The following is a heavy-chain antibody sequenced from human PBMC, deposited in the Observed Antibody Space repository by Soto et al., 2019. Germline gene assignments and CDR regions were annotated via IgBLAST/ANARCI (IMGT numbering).Heavy chain of an antibody. CDR1: GFTFSGSA. CDR2: IRSKANSYAT. CDR3: ASDTARVYYGMDV. V-gene: IGHV3-73*02. D-gene: IGHD5-18*01. J-gene: IGHJ6*02. Sequence: EVQLVESGGGLVQPGGSLKLSCAASGFTFSGSAMHWVRQASGKGLEWVSRIRSKANSYATAYAASVKGRFTISRDDSENTAYLQMNSLKTEDTAVYYCASDTARVYYGMDVWGQGTTVTVSS.